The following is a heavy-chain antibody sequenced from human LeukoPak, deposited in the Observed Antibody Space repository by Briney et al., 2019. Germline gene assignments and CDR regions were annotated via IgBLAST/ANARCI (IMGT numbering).Heavy chain of an antibody. CDR2: IYSSGSTT. CDR3: VRGGYGDYGRGS. Sequence: GGSLRLSCVASGFTFRSYEMNWVRQAPGKGLEWIAYIYSSGSTTYYADSVKGRFTVSRDNAKNSLYLQMNSLRVEDSAVYYCVRGGYGDYGRGSWGQGTLLTVSS. J-gene: IGHJ5*02. V-gene: IGHV3-48*03. D-gene: IGHD4-17*01. CDR1: GFTFRSYE.